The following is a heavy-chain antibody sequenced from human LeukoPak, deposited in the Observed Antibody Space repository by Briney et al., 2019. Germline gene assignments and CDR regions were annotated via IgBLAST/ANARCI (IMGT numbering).Heavy chain of an antibody. J-gene: IGHJ4*02. Sequence: GGCLRLSCAASGFTFSSYAMSWVRQAPGKGLEWVSAISGSGGSTYYADSVKGRFTISRDNSKNTLYLQMNSLRAEDTAVYYCAKLGVALATSESYFDYWGEGTLVSVSS. V-gene: IGHV3-23*01. D-gene: IGHD5-24*01. CDR1: GFTFSSYA. CDR3: AKLGVALATSESYFDY. CDR2: ISGSGGST.